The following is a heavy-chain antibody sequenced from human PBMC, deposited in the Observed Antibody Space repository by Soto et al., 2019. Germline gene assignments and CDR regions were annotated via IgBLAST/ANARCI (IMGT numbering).Heavy chain of an antibody. J-gene: IGHJ4*02. D-gene: IGHD4-17*01. CDR3: AGGGLTQVTY. CDR2: IYYSGYT. V-gene: IGHV4-59*02. CDR1: SSSVSSYY. Sequence: SETLALTCTVSSSSVSSYYWNWIRQSPGKGLEWIGYIYYSGYTNYNPSLKSRITISVDTSKNQFSLKLSSVTPADTAMEYCAGGGLTQVTYWGQGNIVTVSS.